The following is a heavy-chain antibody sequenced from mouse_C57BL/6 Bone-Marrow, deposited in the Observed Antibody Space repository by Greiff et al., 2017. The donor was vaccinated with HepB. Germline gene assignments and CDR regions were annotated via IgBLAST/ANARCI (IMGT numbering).Heavy chain of an antibody. CDR1: GFTFSNYW. V-gene: IGHV6-3*01. D-gene: IGHD2-4*01. CDR2: IRLKSDNYAT. Sequence: EVQLQESGGGLVQPGGSMKLSCVASGFTFSNYWMNWVRQSPEKGLEWVAQIRLKSDNYATHYAESVKGRFTISRDDSKSSVYLQMNNLSADDTGIYYCTGTLYDYDWFAYWGQGTLVTVSA. J-gene: IGHJ3*01. CDR3: TGTLYDYDWFAY.